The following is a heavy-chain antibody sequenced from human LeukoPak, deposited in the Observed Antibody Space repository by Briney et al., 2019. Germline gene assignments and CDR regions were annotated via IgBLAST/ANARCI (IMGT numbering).Heavy chain of an antibody. CDR1: GFTFDDYA. V-gene: IGHV3-9*01. D-gene: IGHD4-17*01. Sequence: PGRSLRLSCAASGFTFDDYAMHWVRQAPGKGLEWVSGISWNSGSIGYADSVKGRFTISRDNAKNSLYLQMNSLRAEDTALYYCAKDGLWDGDYGPAFDIWGQGTMVTVSS. CDR3: AKDGLWDGDYGPAFDI. J-gene: IGHJ3*02. CDR2: ISWNSGSI.